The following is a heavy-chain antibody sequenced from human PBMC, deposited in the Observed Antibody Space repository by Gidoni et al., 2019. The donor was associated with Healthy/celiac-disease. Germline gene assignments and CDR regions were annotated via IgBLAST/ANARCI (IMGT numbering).Heavy chain of an antibody. CDR2: ISSSSSTI. V-gene: IGHV3-48*02. J-gene: IGHJ4*02. Sequence: VHLVESGGGLVQPGGSLRPSFPASGFTFSSYSMNWVRQAPGKGLEWVSYISSSSSTIYYADSVKGRFTISRDNAKNSLYLQMNSLRDEDTAVYYCAGGKYYDSSGYHYWGQGTLVTVSS. CDR1: GFTFSSYS. D-gene: IGHD3-22*01. CDR3: AGGKYYDSSGYHY.